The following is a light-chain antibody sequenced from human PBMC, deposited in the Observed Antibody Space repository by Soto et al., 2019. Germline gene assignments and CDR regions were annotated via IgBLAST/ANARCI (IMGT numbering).Light chain of an antibody. J-gene: IGLJ1*01. CDR1: TSSIGRNY. Sequence: QSALTQPPSASGTPGQRVTISCSGGTSSIGRNYVYWYQQLPGTAPKLVIYRNNQRPSGDPDRFSGSKSGTSASLAIRGLRSEDEADYYCAAWDDSLSGLYVFGTGTKVTVL. V-gene: IGLV1-47*01. CDR2: RNN. CDR3: AAWDDSLSGLYV.